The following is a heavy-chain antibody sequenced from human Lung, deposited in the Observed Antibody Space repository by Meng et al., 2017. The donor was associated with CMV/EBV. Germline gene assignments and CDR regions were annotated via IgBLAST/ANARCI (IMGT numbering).Heavy chain of an antibody. CDR2: IKQDGSQI. J-gene: IGHJ4*02. Sequence: GGSXRLXCAASGFTSSNYWMTWVRQAPGKGLDGVANIKQDGSQIYYVDSLKGRFTISRDNTKSSVYLQMNSLRAEDTAVYYCARIGYSSSSLDYWGQGTLVTVDS. V-gene: IGHV3-7*01. CDR1: GFTSSNYW. D-gene: IGHD6-6*01. CDR3: ARIGYSSSSLDY.